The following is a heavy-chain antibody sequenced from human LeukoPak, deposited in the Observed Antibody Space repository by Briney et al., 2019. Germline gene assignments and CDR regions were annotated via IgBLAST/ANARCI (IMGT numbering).Heavy chain of an antibody. CDR1: GFTVSSNY. CDR3: ARDSSGFPLFDY. CDR2: IHSGGST. J-gene: IGHJ4*02. D-gene: IGHD3-22*01. V-gene: IGHV3-66*01. Sequence: PGGSLRLSCAASGFTVSSNYMSWVRQAPGKGLERVSVIHSGGSTYYADSVKGRFTISRDNSKNTLYLQMNSLRAEDTAVYYCARDSSGFPLFDYWGQGTLVTVSS.